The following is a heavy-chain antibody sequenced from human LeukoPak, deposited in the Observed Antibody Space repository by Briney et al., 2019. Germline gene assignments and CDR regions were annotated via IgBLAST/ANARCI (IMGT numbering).Heavy chain of an antibody. V-gene: IGHV1-18*01. CDR1: GYTFTTYG. J-gene: IGHJ4*02. CDR3: ARLSYDGEGY. D-gene: IGHD3-10*01. Sequence: ASLKVSCKTSGYTFTTYGISWVRQAPGQGLEYMGWISAFTGNTNYAQKFQGRVAMTMDTSTSTVEMELRSLKYDDTAVYFCARLSYDGEGYWGQGTLVTVSS. CDR2: ISAFTGNT.